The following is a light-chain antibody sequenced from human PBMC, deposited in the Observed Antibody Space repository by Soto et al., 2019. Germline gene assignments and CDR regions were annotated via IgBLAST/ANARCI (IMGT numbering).Light chain of an antibody. J-gene: IGKJ1*01. CDR2: AAS. CDR3: QRYDSVPRT. CDR1: HDIDNF. V-gene: IGKV1-27*01. Sequence: DIRMTQSPPSLSAFVGDKVTITCRASHDIDNFLAWYHQKPGEVPKLLIYAASTLESGASSRFSGSGAGTVFTLTISSLKPEDVGSYYCQRYDSVPRTFGQGTKVEVK.